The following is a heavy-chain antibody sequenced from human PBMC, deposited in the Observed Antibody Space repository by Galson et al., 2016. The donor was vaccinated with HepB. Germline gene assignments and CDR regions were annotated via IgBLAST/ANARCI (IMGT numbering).Heavy chain of an antibody. Sequence: SLRLSCAASGFTFGSNGMNWVRQAPGKGLEWVSSISSSSNYIYYADSVKGRFTISRDNAKNSQYLQMNSLRVEDTAVYFCAKYSATEASFEDWGQGTLVTVSS. J-gene: IGHJ4*02. CDR2: ISSSSNYI. V-gene: IGHV3-21*04. D-gene: IGHD5-12*01. CDR3: AKYSATEASFED. CDR1: GFTFGSNG.